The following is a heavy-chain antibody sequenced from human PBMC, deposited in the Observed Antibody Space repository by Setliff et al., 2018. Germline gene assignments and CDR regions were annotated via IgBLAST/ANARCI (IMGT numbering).Heavy chain of an antibody. V-gene: IGHV4-34*01. Sequence: SETLSLTCDVSGGSFTGYLWTWVRQPPGRGLEWIGGIDHRGNTNYNLSPTSRVTISVDSSRRQFSLKLNSVTAADAAMHFCARGVVATQYYHYYYIDLWDKGTTVTSP. J-gene: IGHJ6*03. CDR1: GGSFTGYL. D-gene: IGHD2-21*01. CDR2: IDHRGNT. CDR3: ARGVVATQYYHYYYIDL.